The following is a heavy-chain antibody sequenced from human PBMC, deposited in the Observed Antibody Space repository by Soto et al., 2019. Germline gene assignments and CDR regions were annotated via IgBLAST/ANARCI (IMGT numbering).Heavy chain of an antibody. Sequence: GGSLRLSCEASAFSFSNYGMNWVRQAPGKGLEWVSSISSSGRYIHYADSVKGRFTISRDNAKNSLFLQMNSLRAEDTAVYYCARGWYGGPGNAAAQTNDYWGQGTLVTVSS. J-gene: IGHJ4*02. V-gene: IGHV3-21*06. CDR1: AFSFSNYG. CDR3: ARGWYGGPGNAAAQTNDY. D-gene: IGHD1-26*01. CDR2: ISSSGRYI.